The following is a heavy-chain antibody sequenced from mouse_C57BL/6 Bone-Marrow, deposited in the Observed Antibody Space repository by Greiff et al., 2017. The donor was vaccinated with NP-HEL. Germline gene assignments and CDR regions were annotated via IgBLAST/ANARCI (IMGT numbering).Heavy chain of an antibody. CDR1: GYSFTSYY. CDR2: IYPGSGNT. Sequence: QVQLQQSGPELVKPGASVKISCKASGYSFTSYYIHWVKQRPGQGLEWIGWIYPGSGNTKYNEKFKGKATLTADTSSSTAYMQLSSLTSEDSAVYYCADTTVPRSYWYFDVWGTGTTVTVSS. D-gene: IGHD1-1*01. CDR3: ADTTVPRSYWYFDV. J-gene: IGHJ1*03. V-gene: IGHV1-66*01.